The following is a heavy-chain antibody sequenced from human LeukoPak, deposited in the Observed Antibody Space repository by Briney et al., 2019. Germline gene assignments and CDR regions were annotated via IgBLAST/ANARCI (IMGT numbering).Heavy chain of an antibody. J-gene: IGHJ6*02. D-gene: IGHD3-10*01. V-gene: IGHV1-2*04. CDR2: INPNSGGT. CDR3: ARGPNYGSGSDYYGMDV. Sequence: ASVKVSCKASGYTFTGYYIHWVRQAPGQGLEWMGWINPNSGGTNYAQKFQGWVTMTRDTSISTAYMELSRLRSDDTAVYYCARGPNYGSGSDYYGMDVWGQGTTVTVSS. CDR1: GYTFTGYY.